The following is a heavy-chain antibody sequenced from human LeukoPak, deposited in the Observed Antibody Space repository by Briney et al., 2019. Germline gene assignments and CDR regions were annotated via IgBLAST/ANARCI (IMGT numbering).Heavy chain of an antibody. D-gene: IGHD2-2*01. CDR3: SSTNMDLNWFDP. J-gene: IGHJ5*02. V-gene: IGHV1-69*13. Sequence: SVKVSCTASGGTSSSYAISWVRQAPGQGLEWMGGIIPIFGTANYAQKFQGRVTITADESTSTAYMELSSLRSEDTAVYYCSSTNMDLNWFDPWGQGTLVTVSS. CDR1: GGTSSSYA. CDR2: IIPIFGTA.